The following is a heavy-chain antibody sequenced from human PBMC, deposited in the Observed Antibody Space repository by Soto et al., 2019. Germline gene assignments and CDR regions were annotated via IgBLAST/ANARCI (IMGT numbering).Heavy chain of an antibody. CDR2: MSYDGSDK. V-gene: IGHV3-30*04. CDR3: AGRSGSSDY. CDR1: AFTFSNYT. J-gene: IGHJ4*02. D-gene: IGHD3-10*01. Sequence: GGSLRLSCAASAFTFSNYTMHWVRQAPGKGLEWVALMSYDGSDKYYADAVKGRFTISRDNSKNTLYLKMDSLRVEDTALYYCAGRSGSSDYWGQGTLVTVSS.